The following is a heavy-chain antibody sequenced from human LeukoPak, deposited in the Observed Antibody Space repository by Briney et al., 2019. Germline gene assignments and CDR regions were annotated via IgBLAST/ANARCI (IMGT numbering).Heavy chain of an antibody. Sequence: ASVKVSCKASGYTFTSYDINWVRQATGQGLEWMGWMNPNSGNTGYAQKLQGRVTMTTDTSTSTAYMELRSLRSDDTAVYYCARGPSYYYDSSGYFLPVAFDIWGQGTMVTVSS. CDR2: MNPNSGNT. D-gene: IGHD3-22*01. V-gene: IGHV1-8*01. CDR1: GYTFTSYD. CDR3: ARGPSYYYDSSGYFLPVAFDI. J-gene: IGHJ3*02.